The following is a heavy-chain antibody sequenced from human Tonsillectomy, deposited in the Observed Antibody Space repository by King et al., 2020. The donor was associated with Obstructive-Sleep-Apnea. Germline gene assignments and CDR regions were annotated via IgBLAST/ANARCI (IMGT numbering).Heavy chain of an antibody. CDR1: GFTFSSYP. Sequence: VQLVESGGGVVQPGRSLRLSCVAPGFTFSSYPMHWVRQGPGKGLEWVAVLSYDGSNKYYADPVKGRFTISRDNSKNTLYLQMNSLRSEDTAVYYCARNPGGEYGGVFDSWGQGTLVTVSS. CDR2: LSYDGSNK. V-gene: IGHV3-30*04. D-gene: IGHD3-16*01. CDR3: ARNPGGEYGGVFDS. J-gene: IGHJ4*02.